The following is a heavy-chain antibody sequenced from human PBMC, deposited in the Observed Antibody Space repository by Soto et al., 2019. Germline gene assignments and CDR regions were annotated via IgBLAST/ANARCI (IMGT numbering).Heavy chain of an antibody. CDR1: DTTHW. V-gene: IGHV5-51*01. CDR2: IYTGDSDT. CDR3: ARLVNYYFGMDV. Sequence: PGESLKISRKASDTTHWIGWVRQKPGKGLEWMGIIYTGDSDTKYSPSFQGQVTISVDKSISTAYLHWSSLKASDTATYYCARLVNYYFGMDVWGLGTTVTVSS. J-gene: IGHJ6*02.